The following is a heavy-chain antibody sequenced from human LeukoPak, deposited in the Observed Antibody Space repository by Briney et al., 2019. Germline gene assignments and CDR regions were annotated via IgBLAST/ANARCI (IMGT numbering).Heavy chain of an antibody. CDR3: ARHTVGATGSFDY. Sequence: SETLSLTFTVSGGSISTHYWSWIRQSPGKGLEWIGYIYYSGGTVYNPSLKSRVTISVDTSKNQFSLKLSSVTAADTAVYYCARHTVGATGSFDYWGQGTLVTVSS. CDR2: IYYSGGT. J-gene: IGHJ4*02. V-gene: IGHV4-59*08. CDR1: GGSISTHY. D-gene: IGHD1-26*01.